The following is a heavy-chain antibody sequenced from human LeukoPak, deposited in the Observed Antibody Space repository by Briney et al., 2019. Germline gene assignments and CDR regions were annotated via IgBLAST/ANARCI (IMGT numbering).Heavy chain of an antibody. CDR1: GGSISGYY. Sequence: SETLSLTCTVSGGSISGYYWSWIRQSPGKGLESLGYIYYSGSTNYNPSLKSRVTISVDTSKNQFSLKLSSVTAADTAVYYCARTWKWYSSSWYVWFDPWGQGTLVTVSS. CDR3: ARTWKWYSSSWYVWFDP. CDR2: IYYSGST. V-gene: IGHV4-59*01. D-gene: IGHD6-13*01. J-gene: IGHJ5*02.